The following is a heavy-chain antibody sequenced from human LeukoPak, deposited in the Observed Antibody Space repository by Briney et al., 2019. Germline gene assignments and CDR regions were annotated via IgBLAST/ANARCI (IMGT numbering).Heavy chain of an antibody. V-gene: IGHV3-30-3*01. CDR3: ARVGEWELPYFDY. Sequence: GGSLRLSCAASGFTFSSYATHWVRQAPGKGLEWVAVISYDGSNKYYADSVKGRFTISRDNSKNTLYLQMNSLRAEDTAVYYCARVGEWELPYFDYWGQGTLVTVSS. D-gene: IGHD1-26*01. J-gene: IGHJ4*02. CDR1: GFTFSSYA. CDR2: ISYDGSNK.